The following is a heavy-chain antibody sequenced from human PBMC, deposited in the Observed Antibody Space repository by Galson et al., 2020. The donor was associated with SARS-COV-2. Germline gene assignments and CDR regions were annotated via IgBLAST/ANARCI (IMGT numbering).Heavy chain of an antibody. V-gene: IGHV4-59*01. Sequence: SETLSLTCTVSGASIRPDYWSWIRQAPGQRLEWIGYIYYSGSADYNPSLKSRVTISVDTSRNQFSLNLRSVTAADTAVYYCARGGAPMVTSRRGYYYMDVWGKGTTVTVSS. D-gene: IGHD5-18*01. CDR3: ARGGAPMVTSRRGYYYMDV. J-gene: IGHJ6*03. CDR1: GASIRPDY. CDR2: IYYSGSA.